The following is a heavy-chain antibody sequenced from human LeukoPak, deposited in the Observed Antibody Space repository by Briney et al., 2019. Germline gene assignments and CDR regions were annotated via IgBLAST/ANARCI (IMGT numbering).Heavy chain of an antibody. CDR3: ATPHYYYYGMDV. Sequence: ASVKVSCKVSRYTLTELSMHWVRQAPGKGLEWMGGFDPEDGETIYAQKFQGRVTMTEDTSTDTAYMELSSLRSEDTAVYYCATPHYYYYGMDVWGQGTTVTVSS. J-gene: IGHJ6*02. CDR1: RYTLTELS. V-gene: IGHV1-24*01. CDR2: FDPEDGET.